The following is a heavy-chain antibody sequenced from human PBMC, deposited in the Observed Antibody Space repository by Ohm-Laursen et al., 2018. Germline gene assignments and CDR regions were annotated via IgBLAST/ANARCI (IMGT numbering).Heavy chain of an antibody. V-gene: IGHV5-51*01. CDR2: IYPGDSDT. CDR3: ARHPTPGPGAAAGTSWFDP. J-gene: IGHJ5*02. Sequence: ESLKISCKGSGYSFTSYWIGWVRQMPGKGLEWMGIIYPGDSDTRYSPSFQGQVTISADKSISTAYLQWSSLKASDTAMYYCARHPTPGPGAAAGTSWFDPWGQGTLVTASS. CDR1: GYSFTSYW. D-gene: IGHD6-13*01.